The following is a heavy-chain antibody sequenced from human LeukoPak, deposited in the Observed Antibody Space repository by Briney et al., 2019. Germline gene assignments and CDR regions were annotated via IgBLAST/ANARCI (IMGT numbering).Heavy chain of an antibody. D-gene: IGHD3-22*01. J-gene: IGHJ4*02. V-gene: IGHV1-69*05. CDR2: TIPIFGTA. CDR1: GGTFSSYA. Sequence: SVKVSCKASGGTFSSYAISWVRQAPGQGLEWMGGTIPIFGTANYAQKSQGRVTITTDESTSTAYMELSSLRSEDTAVYYCARVFAPYYYDSSGYSHFDYWGQGTLVTVSS. CDR3: ARVFAPYYYDSSGYSHFDY.